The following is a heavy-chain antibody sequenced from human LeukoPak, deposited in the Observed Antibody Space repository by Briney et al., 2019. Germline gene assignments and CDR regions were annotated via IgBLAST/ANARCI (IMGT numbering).Heavy chain of an antibody. Sequence: GGSLRLSCAASGFTVSRNYMSWVRQAPGKGLEWVSFIYSGGNTHYSDSVKGRFTISRDNSKNTLYLQMNSLRAEDTAVYYCAKRGPGSPQSGKYYFDYWGQGTLVTVSS. CDR3: AKRGPGSPQSGKYYFDY. J-gene: IGHJ4*02. CDR2: IYSGGNT. V-gene: IGHV3-53*01. D-gene: IGHD3-10*01. CDR1: GFTVSRNY.